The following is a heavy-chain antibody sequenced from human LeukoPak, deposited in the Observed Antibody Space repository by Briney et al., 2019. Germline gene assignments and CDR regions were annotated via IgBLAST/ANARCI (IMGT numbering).Heavy chain of an antibody. V-gene: IGHV1-8*01. CDR3: ARGGGYCSGGSCPYYFDY. CDR1: GYTFTSYD. J-gene: IGHJ4*02. D-gene: IGHD2-15*01. CDR2: MNPNSGNT. Sequence: ASVKVSCKASGYTFTSYDINWVRQATGQGLEWMGWMNPNSGNTGYAQKFQGRVTMTRNTSISTAYMELSSLRSEETAVYSCARGGGYCSGGSCPYYFDYWGQGTLVTVSS.